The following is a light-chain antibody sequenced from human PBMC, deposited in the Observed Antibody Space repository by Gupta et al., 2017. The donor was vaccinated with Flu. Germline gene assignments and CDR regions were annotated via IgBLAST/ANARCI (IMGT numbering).Light chain of an antibody. CDR3: MHTLEIPLT. CDR2: LGS. V-gene: IGKV2-28*01. Sequence: VTPVDPASISGRSSQSLLRSNGYNYLDWFLQKPGQSPQVLIYLGSHRASGVPDRFSGSGSGTDFTLRISRVEAEDVGVYYCMHTLEIPLTFGGGTKVEIK. CDR1: QSLLRSNGYNY. J-gene: IGKJ4*01.